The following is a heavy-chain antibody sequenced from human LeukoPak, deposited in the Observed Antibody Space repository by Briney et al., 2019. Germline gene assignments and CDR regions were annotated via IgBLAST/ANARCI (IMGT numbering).Heavy chain of an antibody. J-gene: IGHJ4*02. V-gene: IGHV5-51*01. D-gene: IGHD2-21*01. Sequence: GESLKTSCKGAGYSFISYWIAWVRQMPGKGLEWMGIIYPGDSDTRYSPSFQGQVTISADKSLNTAYLQWSSLKASDTAIYYCARHSSPGSISYFDYWGQGTLVTVSS. CDR2: IYPGDSDT. CDR1: GYSFISYW. CDR3: ARHSSPGSISYFDY.